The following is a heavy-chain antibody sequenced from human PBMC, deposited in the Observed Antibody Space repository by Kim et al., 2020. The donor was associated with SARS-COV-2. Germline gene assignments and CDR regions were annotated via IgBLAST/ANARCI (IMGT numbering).Heavy chain of an antibody. V-gene: IGHV3-23*01. Sequence: GGRTYHADAVKGRFTVYRDNSKNTLYLEMNSLGAEDTAVYFCAKGTALDIWGQGTMVTVSS. CDR2: GGRT. J-gene: IGHJ3*02. CDR3: AKGTALDI.